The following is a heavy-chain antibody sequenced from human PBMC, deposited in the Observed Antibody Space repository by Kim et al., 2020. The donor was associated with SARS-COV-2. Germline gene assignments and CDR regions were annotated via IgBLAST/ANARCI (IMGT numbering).Heavy chain of an antibody. CDR1: GYTFTSYT. D-gene: IGHD6-19*01. J-gene: IGHJ4*02. CDR2: INPATGNT. V-gene: IGHV1-3*01. CDR3: VRSSSGWSNLDY. Sequence: ASVKVSCEASGYTFTSYTIHWVRQAPGQSLEWMGWINPATGNTHYSQKFQGGVTLTSDTSARTVYVELSNLRSADTAVYFCVRSSSGWSNLDYWGQGSLVSVSS.